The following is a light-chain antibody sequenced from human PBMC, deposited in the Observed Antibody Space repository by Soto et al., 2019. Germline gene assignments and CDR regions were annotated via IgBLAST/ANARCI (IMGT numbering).Light chain of an antibody. CDR3: QQYNNWPA. V-gene: IGKV1-39*01. CDR2: SAS. Sequence: DIRMTQSPASLSASVGDRVTVTCRASQNIDKYLHWYQQKPGKAPNLLIFSASILQSGVPSRFSGSGSETEFTLTIRSLQSEDFAVYFCQQYNNWPAFGQGTRLEIK. J-gene: IGKJ5*01. CDR1: QNIDKY.